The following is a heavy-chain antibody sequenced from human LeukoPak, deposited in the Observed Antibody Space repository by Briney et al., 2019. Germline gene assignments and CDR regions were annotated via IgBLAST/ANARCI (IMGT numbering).Heavy chain of an antibody. CDR2: INHSGST. Sequence: SETLSLTCAVYGGSFSGYYWSWIRQPPGKGLEWNGEINHSGSTNYNPSLKSRVTISVDTSKNQFSLKLSSVTAADTAVHYCVRVVAAAGLDYWGQGTLVTVSS. V-gene: IGHV4-34*01. J-gene: IGHJ4*02. D-gene: IGHD6-13*01. CDR3: VRVVAAAGLDY. CDR1: GGSFSGYY.